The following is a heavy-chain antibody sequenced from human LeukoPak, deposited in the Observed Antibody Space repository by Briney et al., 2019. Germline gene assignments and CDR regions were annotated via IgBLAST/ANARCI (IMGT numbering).Heavy chain of an antibody. CDR3: ASWDEVVVTGSFDY. Sequence: GGSLRLSCAASGFTFSSYSMNWVRQAPGKGLGWVSSISSSSSYIYYADSVKGRFTISRDNAKNSLYLQMNSLRAEDTAVYYCASWDEVVVTGSFDYWGQGTLVTVSS. CDR2: ISSSSSYI. CDR1: GFTFSSYS. V-gene: IGHV3-21*01. D-gene: IGHD2-21*02. J-gene: IGHJ4*02.